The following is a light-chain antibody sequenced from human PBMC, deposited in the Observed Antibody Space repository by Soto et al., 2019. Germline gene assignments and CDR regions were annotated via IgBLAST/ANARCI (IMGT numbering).Light chain of an antibody. CDR2: GAS. CDR3: QQYSNWPLT. Sequence: EIVMTQSPATLSVSPGERATLSCRASQSARSSFLAWYQQKPGQAPSLLIYGASTRATGIPARFSGSGSGTEFTLTINSLQSEDFAVYYCQQYSNWPLTVGGGTKVDIK. V-gene: IGKV3-15*01. CDR1: QSARSSF. J-gene: IGKJ4*01.